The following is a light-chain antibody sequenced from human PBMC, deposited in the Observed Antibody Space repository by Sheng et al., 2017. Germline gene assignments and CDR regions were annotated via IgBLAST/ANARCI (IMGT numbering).Light chain of an antibody. V-gene: IGKV3-20*01. CDR1: QSVSSSY. J-gene: IGKJ4*01. CDR3: QQYDKWPLP. CDR2: GAS. Sequence: EIVLTQSPGTLSLSPGERATLSCRASQSVSSSYLAWYQHRPGQAPRLLIYGASTRATGIPARFSGSGSGTDFTLTISSLQSEDFAVYYCQQYDKWPLPFGGGTKVEIK.